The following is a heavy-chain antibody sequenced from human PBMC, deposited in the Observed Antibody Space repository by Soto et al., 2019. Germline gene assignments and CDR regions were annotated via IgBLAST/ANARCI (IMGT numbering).Heavy chain of an antibody. J-gene: IGHJ4*02. V-gene: IGHV4-59*01. D-gene: IGHD3-10*01. CDR2: IYYSGST. CDR3: ARGNYYGSGSYSTIDY. CDR1: AGSISSYY. Sequence: SETLSLTCTVSAGSISSYYWSWIRQPPRKGLEWIGYIYYSGSTNYNPSLKSRVTISVDTSKNQFSLKLSSVTAADTAVYYCARGNYYGSGSYSTIDYWGQGTLVTVSS.